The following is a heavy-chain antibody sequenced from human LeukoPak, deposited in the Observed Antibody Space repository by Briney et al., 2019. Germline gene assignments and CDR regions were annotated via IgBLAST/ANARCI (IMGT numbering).Heavy chain of an antibody. Sequence: ASVKVSCKASGYTFTGYYMHWVRQAPGQGLEWMGWINPNSGGTNYAQKFQGRVTMTRDTSISTAYMELSRLRSDDTAVYYCARDQEDYTLGYYYMDVWGKGTTVTVPS. CDR1: GYTFTGYY. CDR3: ARDQEDYTLGYYYMDV. CDR2: INPNSGGT. D-gene: IGHD4-11*01. J-gene: IGHJ6*03. V-gene: IGHV1-2*02.